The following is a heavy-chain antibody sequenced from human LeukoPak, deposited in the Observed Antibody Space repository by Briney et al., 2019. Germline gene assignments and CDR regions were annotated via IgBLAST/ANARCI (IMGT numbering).Heavy chain of an antibody. CDR3: ARDKAAAFDY. J-gene: IGHJ4*02. CDR1: GFTFSSYS. CDR2: IKQDGSEK. D-gene: IGHD6-13*01. Sequence: GGSLRLSCAASGFTFSSYSMNWVRQAPGKGLEWVANIKQDGSEKYYVDSVKGRFTISRDNAKNSLYLQMNSLRAEDTAVYYCARDKAAAFDYWGQGTLVTVSS. V-gene: IGHV3-7*01.